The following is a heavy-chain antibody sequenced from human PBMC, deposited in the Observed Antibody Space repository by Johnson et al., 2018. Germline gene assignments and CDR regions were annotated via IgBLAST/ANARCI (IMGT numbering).Heavy chain of an antibody. D-gene: IGHD5-18*01. CDR2: IKQDGSEK. Sequence: EVQLVESGGGLVLPGGSLRLSCAASGFTFSSYWMSWARHAPGKGLEWVANIKQDGSEKYFVESVTGRFTISRDNAKSSLYRQMNSLRAEDTAVYYCARGTATVSYYGMDVWGQGTTVTVSS. J-gene: IGHJ6*02. CDR1: GFTFSSYW. V-gene: IGHV3-7*04. CDR3: ARGTATVSYYGMDV.